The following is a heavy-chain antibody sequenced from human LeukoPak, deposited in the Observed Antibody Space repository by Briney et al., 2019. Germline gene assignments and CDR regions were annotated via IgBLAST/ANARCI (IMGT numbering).Heavy chain of an antibody. V-gene: IGHV1-69*04. Sequence: SVKVSCKASGGTFSSYAISWVRQAPGQGLEWMGRIIPILGIANYAQKFQGRVTMTRDTSISTAYMELSSLRSDDTAVYYCARGGAYTYGYYWGQGTLVTVSS. J-gene: IGHJ4*02. CDR3: ARGGAYTYGYY. CDR1: GGTFSSYA. CDR2: IIPILGIA. D-gene: IGHD5-18*01.